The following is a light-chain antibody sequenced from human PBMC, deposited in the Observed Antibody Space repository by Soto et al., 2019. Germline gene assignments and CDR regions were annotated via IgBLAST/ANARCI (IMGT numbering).Light chain of an antibody. CDR1: QSVSSY. Sequence: EIVLTQSPATLSLSPGERATLSCRAGQSVSSYLAWYQQKPGQAPRLLIFGASTRATGIPARFSGSGSGTEFTLTINSLQSEDFAVYYCQPYNNWPLTFGGGTKVDIK. CDR3: QPYNNWPLT. V-gene: IGKV3-15*01. J-gene: IGKJ4*01. CDR2: GAS.